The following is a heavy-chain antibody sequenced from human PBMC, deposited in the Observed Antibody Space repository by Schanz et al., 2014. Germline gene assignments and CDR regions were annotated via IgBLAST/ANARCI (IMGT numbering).Heavy chain of an antibody. CDR2: IHYDGTYK. Sequence: VQLVESGGCLVQPGGSLRLSCAASGFTFRNNWMHWFRQGPGKGLEWVAFIHYDGTYKYYADSVKGRFTISRDNSENTLYLQMISLRAEDTAVYYCAKLDGYAYGSMGQEYFDYWGQGTLVAVSS. D-gene: IGHD5-18*01. CDR1: GFTFRNNW. V-gene: IGHV3-30*02. CDR3: AKLDGYAYGSMGQEYFDY. J-gene: IGHJ4*02.